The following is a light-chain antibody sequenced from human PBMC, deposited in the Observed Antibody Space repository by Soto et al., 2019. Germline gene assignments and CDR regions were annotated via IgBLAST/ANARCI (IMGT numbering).Light chain of an antibody. CDR1: QAISSS. Sequence: DLQLPQSPSFLSASVGDRVTITCRASQAISSSLAWYQHNPGKAPKLLIYAASTLQNGVPSSFSGSGSGTEFTLTISSLQPEDFATYYCQHLNDYRYTFGQGTKVEIK. V-gene: IGKV1-9*01. J-gene: IGKJ2*01. CDR3: QHLNDYRYT. CDR2: AAS.